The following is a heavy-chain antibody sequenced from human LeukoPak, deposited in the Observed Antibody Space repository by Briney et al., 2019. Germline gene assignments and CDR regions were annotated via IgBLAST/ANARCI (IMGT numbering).Heavy chain of an antibody. CDR3: AKDGWLLNYFDY. V-gene: IGHV3-43*01. J-gene: IGHJ4*02. CDR1: GFTFDDYT. Sequence: GGSLRLSCAASGFTFDDYTMHWVRQAPGKGLEWVSLISWDGGSTYYADSVKGRFTISRDNSKNTLYLQMDSLRAEDTAVYYCAKDGWLLNYFDYWGQGTLVTVSS. D-gene: IGHD5-12*01. CDR2: ISWDGGST.